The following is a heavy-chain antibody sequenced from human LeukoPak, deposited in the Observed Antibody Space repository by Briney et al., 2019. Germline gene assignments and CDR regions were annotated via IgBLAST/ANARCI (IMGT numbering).Heavy chain of an antibody. J-gene: IGHJ4*02. CDR3: ARIVGRQVDY. D-gene: IGHD2-21*01. CDR1: GDSVSSNSAA. V-gene: IGHV6-1*01. Sequence: SQTLSLTCAISGDSVSSNSAAWNWIRQSPSGGLEWLGRTYYRSKWYSEYAVSVKSRITINPDTSKNQFSLQMNTVTPEDTAVYYCARIVGRQVDYWGQGTLVTVSS. CDR2: TYYRSKWYS.